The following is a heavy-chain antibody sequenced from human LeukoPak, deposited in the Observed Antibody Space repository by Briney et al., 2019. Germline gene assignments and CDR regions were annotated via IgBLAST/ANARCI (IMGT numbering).Heavy chain of an antibody. CDR1: GYTFTSYG. CDR3: ARDSQFDFWSGYSTDWFDP. J-gene: IGHJ5*02. CDR2: INPNSAGT. Sequence: ASVKVSCKASGYTFTSYGISWVRQAPGQGLEWMGWINPNSAGTNYAQKFQGRVTMTRDTSISTAYMELSRLRSDDTAVYYCARDSQFDFWSGYSTDWFDPWGQGTLVTVSS. D-gene: IGHD3-3*01. V-gene: IGHV1-2*02.